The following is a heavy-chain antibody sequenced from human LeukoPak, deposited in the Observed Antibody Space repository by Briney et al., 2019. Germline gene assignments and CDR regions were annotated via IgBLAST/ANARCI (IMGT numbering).Heavy chain of an antibody. D-gene: IGHD2-2*01. CDR1: GYSFTSYW. CDR2: IYPGDSDT. V-gene: IGHV5-51*01. J-gene: IGHJ3*02. CDR3: ARLRYCSSTSCYRLDAFDI. Sequence: GESLKISCKGSGYSFTSYWIGWVRQMPGKGLEWMGIIYPGDSDTRYSPSFQGQVTISADKSISTAYLQWSSLKASHTAMYYCARLRYCSSTSCYRLDAFDIWGQGTMVSVSS.